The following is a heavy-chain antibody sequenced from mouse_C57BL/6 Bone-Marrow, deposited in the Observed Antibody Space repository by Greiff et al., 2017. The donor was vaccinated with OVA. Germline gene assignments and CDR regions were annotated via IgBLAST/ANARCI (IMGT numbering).Heavy chain of an antibody. CDR2: INPGSGGT. Sequence: VQLKQSGAELVRPGTSVKVSCKASGYAFTNYLIEWVKQRPGQGLEWIGVINPGSGGTNYNEKFKGKATLTADKSSSTAYMQLSSLTSEDSAVYFCARSRYSNSFAYWGQGTLVTVSA. V-gene: IGHV1-54*01. CDR3: ARSRYSNSFAY. CDR1: GYAFTNYL. J-gene: IGHJ3*01. D-gene: IGHD2-5*01.